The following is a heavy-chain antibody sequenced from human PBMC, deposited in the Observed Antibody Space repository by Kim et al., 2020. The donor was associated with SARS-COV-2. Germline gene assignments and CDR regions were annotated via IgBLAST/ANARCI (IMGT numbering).Heavy chain of an antibody. CDR1: GFTFGDYA. CDR3: AKDIVQGTDGDYEGRFDL. V-gene: IGHV3-9*01. Sequence: GGSLRLSCAASGFTFGDYAMHWVRQAPGKGLEWVSGISWNSGSIGYADSVKGRFTISRDNAKNSLYLQMNSLRAEDTALYYCAKDIVQGTDGDYEGRFDLWGRGTLVTVSS. CDR2: ISWNSGSI. D-gene: IGHD4-17*01. J-gene: IGHJ2*01.